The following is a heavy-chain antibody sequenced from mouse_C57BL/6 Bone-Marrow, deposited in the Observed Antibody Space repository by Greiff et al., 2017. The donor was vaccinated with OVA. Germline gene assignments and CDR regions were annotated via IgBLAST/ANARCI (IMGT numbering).Heavy chain of an antibody. CDR1: GYTFTSYW. V-gene: IGHV1-50*01. J-gene: IGHJ3*01. Sequence: QVQLQQSGAELVKPGASVKLSCKASGYTFTSYWMQWVKQRPGQGLEWIGEIDPSDSYTYYNQKFKGKATLTVDTSSSTAYMQLSSLTSEDSAVYYCGRGGPWLAYWGQGTLVTVSA. CDR2: IDPSDSYT. CDR3: GRGGPWLAY.